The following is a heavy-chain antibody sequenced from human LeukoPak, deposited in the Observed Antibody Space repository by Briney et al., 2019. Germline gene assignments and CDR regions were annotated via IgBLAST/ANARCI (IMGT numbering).Heavy chain of an antibody. J-gene: IGHJ4*02. V-gene: IGHV1-58*02. CDR2: IVVGSGNT. CDR3: AADRYDSSGYYHFDY. D-gene: IGHD3-22*01. CDR1: GFTFTSSA. Sequence: SVKVSCKASGFTFTSSAMQWVRQARGQRLEWIGWIVVGSGNTNYAQKFQERVTITRDMSTSTAYVELSSLRSEDTAVYYCAADRYDSSGYYHFDYWGQGTLVTVSS.